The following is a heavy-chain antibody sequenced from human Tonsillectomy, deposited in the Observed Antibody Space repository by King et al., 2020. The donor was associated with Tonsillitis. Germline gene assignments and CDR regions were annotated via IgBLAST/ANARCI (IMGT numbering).Heavy chain of an antibody. J-gene: IGHJ4*02. V-gene: IGHV4-39*01. CDR1: GGSISSSSYY. D-gene: IGHD1-26*01. CDR3: ARRYSGSYWPLEYYFDY. CDR2: IYYSGST. Sequence: LQLQESGPGLVKPSETLSLTCTVSGGSISSSSYYWGWIRQPPGKGLEWIGSIYYSGSTYYNPSLKSRVTISVDTSKNQFSLKLSSVTAADTAVYYCARRYSGSYWPLEYYFDYWGQGTLVTVSS.